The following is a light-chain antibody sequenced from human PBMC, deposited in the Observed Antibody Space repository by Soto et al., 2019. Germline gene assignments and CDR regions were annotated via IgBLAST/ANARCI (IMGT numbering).Light chain of an antibody. J-gene: IGLJ2*01. CDR3: SSYAGSRGV. Sequence: QSVLTQPPSASGSPGQSVTISCTGTSSDVGGYNYVSWYQQHPGKAPKLMIYEVSKRPSVVPDRFSGSKSGNTASLTVSGLQAEDEADYYCSSYAGSRGVFGGGTKLTVL. CDR1: SSDVGGYNY. CDR2: EVS. V-gene: IGLV2-8*01.